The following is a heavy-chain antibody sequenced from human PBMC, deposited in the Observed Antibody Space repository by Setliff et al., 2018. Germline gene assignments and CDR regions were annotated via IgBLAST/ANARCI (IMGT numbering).Heavy chain of an antibody. CDR2: IYYSGST. J-gene: IGHJ6*03. Sequence: SETLSLTCTVSGGSISGASIRSYYWSWIRQPPGKGLEWIGYIYYSGSTNYNPSLKSRLTISLDTSKNQFSLNLSSVTAADTAVYYCARMSGFLYMDVWGKGTTVTVSS. D-gene: IGHD3-3*01. V-gene: IGHV4-59*08. CDR1: GGSISGASIRSYY. CDR3: ARMSGFLYMDV.